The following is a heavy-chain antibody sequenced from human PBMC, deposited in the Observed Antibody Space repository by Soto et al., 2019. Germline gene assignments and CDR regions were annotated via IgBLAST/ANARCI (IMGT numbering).Heavy chain of an antibody. J-gene: IGHJ4*02. V-gene: IGHV3-30*18. Sequence: QVQLVESGGGVVQPGRSLRLSCAASGFTFSSYGMHWVRQAPGKGLEWVAVISYDGSNKYYADSVKGRFTISRDNSKNTLYLQMNSLRAAGTAVYYCANLFDYWGQGTLVTVSS. CDR1: GFTFSSYG. CDR2: ISYDGSNK. CDR3: ANLFDY.